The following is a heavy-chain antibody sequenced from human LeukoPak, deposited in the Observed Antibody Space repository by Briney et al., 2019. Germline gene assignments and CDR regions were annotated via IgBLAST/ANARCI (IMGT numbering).Heavy chain of an antibody. Sequence: GGSLRLSCAASGFTFSSYAMRWVRQAPGKGLEWVAFIRYDGSNKYYADSVKGRFTISRDNSKNTLYLQMNSLRAEDTAVYYCAKGFYYYDSSGYHAGYWGQGTLVTVSS. J-gene: IGHJ4*02. V-gene: IGHV3-30*02. CDR2: IRYDGSNK. CDR3: AKGFYYYDSSGYHAGY. D-gene: IGHD3-22*01. CDR1: GFTFSSYA.